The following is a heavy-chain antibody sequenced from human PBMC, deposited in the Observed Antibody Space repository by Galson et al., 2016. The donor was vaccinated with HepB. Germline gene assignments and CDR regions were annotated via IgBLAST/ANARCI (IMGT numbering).Heavy chain of an antibody. CDR2: INQDGSEK. CDR3: ARVGLSRYWPYAMDV. D-gene: IGHD2-8*02. CDR1: GFTFSTSW. V-gene: IGHV3-7*03. Sequence: SLRLSCAASGFTFSTSWMSWVRQAPGKGLEWVANINQDGSEKYYVDSLKGRFTISRYNAKNSLYLQMNSLTAEDTAVYYCARVGLSRYWPYAMDVWGQGTTVIVSS. J-gene: IGHJ6*02.